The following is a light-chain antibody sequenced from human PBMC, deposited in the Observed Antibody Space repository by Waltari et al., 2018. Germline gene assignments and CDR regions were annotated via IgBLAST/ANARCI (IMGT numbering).Light chain of an antibody. CDR2: ETS. CDR3: QQRANWPPLT. J-gene: IGKJ4*01. CDR1: QSVYTF. Sequence: EIVFTQSPGTLSLSPGERATLSCRASQSVYTFLAWYQQKPGQPPRLLIYETSKTATGTPARFSGSGSGTDFTLTISSLEPEDSAVYYCQQRANWPPLTFGGGTKVEI. V-gene: IGKV3-11*01.